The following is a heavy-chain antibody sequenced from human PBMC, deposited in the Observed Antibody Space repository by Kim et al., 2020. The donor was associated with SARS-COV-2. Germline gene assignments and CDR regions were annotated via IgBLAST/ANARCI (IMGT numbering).Heavy chain of an antibody. Sequence: SETLSLTCTVSGASISSSTYYWGWIRQPPGKGLEWIGSIYYSGSTYYNPSLKSRVTISVDTSKNQFSLKRTSVTAADTAVYYCARSWGLSSGGWSGRGTVDYWGQRTLVTVSS. D-gene: IGHD6-19*01. J-gene: IGHJ4*02. CDR2: IYYSGST. V-gene: IGHV4-39*01. CDR1: GASISSSTYY. CDR3: ARSWGLSSGGWSGRGTVDY.